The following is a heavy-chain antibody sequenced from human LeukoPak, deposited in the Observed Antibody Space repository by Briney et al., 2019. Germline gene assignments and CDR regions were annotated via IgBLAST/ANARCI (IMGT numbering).Heavy chain of an antibody. CDR3: ARGHYSSSWYRNYYYYYYMDV. D-gene: IGHD6-13*01. J-gene: IGHJ6*03. Sequence: SETLSLTCTVSGGSISSYYWSWIRQPPGKGLEWIGYIYYSGSTNYNPSLKSRVTISVDTSKNQFSLKLSSVTAADTAVYYCARGHYSSSWYRNYYYYYYMDVWGKGTTVTISS. CDR1: GGSISSYY. CDR2: IYYSGST. V-gene: IGHV4-59*01.